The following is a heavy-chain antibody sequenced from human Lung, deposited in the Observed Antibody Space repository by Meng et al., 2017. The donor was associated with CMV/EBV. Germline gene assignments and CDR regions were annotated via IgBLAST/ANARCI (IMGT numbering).Heavy chain of an antibody. CDR2: ISSSGSST. Sequence: PCAASGFTFRDYYMSWIRQAPGKGLEWVSYISSSGSSTYYADSVKGRFTISRDNARNSLSLQMNSLRAEDTAVYYCARVAPRSVHLDYWGQGTLVTVSS. CDR3: ARVAPRSVHLDY. V-gene: IGHV3-11*01. CDR1: GFTFRDYY. J-gene: IGHJ4*02. D-gene: IGHD3-3*02.